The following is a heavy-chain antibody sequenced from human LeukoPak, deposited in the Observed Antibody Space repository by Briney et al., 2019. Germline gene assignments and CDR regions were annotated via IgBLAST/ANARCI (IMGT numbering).Heavy chain of an antibody. CDR2: IKTKIDGGTT. J-gene: IGHJ4*02. CDR3: TTESYCSSTSCPGTFDF. Sequence: GESLRLSCAASGFTFSHVWMSWVRQALGKGLEWVGRIKTKIDGGTTDYAAPVKGRFTISRDDSKNTLYLQINSLKTEDTAVYYCTTESYCSSTSCPGTFDFWGQGTLVTVSS. V-gene: IGHV3-15*01. D-gene: IGHD2-2*01. CDR1: GFTFSHVW.